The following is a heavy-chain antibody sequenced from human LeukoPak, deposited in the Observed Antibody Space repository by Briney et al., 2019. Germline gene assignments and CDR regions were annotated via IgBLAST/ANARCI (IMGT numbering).Heavy chain of an antibody. CDR2: IYYSGTT. CDR1: GGSISSSSYY. J-gene: IGHJ4*02. V-gene: IGHV4-39*01. D-gene: IGHD2-8*02. Sequence: PSETLSLTCTVSGGSISSSSYYWGWIRQPPGKGLEWIGSIYYSGTTYYNPSLTSRVTISVDTSKNQFSLKLSSVTAADTAVYYCARRGYNTDHGIDYWGQGTLVTVSS. CDR3: ARRGYNTDHGIDY.